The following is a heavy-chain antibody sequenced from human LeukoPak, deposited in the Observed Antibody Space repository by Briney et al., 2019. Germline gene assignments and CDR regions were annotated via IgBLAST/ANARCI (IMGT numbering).Heavy chain of an antibody. V-gene: IGHV3-30*02. CDR3: AKVVGWDNYSSSEY. Sequence: GGSLRLSCAASGYTFSSYGMHWVRQAPGKGLEWVAVIWDDGSNKYYADSVKGRFTISRDNSKNTLYLQMNSLRAEDTAVYYCAKVVGWDNYSSSEYWGQGTLVTVSS. CDR2: IWDDGSNK. CDR1: GYTFSSYG. D-gene: IGHD6-6*01. J-gene: IGHJ4*02.